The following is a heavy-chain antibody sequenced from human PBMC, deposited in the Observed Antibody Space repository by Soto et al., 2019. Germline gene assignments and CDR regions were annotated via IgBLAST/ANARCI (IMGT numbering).Heavy chain of an antibody. J-gene: IGHJ5*02. CDR1: GGSISSGGYY. D-gene: IGHD4-4*01. CDR2: IYYSGST. CDR3: ARSDDYSRLGWFDP. V-gene: IGHV4-31*03. Sequence: PSETLSLTCTVSGGSISSGGYYWSRIRQHPGKGLEWIGYIYYSGSTYYNPSLKSRITISVDTSKNQFSLKLSSVTAADTAVYYCARSDDYSRLGWFDPWGQGTLVTVSS.